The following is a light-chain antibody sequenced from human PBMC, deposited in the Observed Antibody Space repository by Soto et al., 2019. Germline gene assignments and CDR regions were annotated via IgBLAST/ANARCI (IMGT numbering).Light chain of an antibody. CDR3: QQYHNWVT. Sequence: DIVMTQSPAILSVSLGERATLSCLASQSISDNLAWYQQRSGQAPRLLIYGASTRATGVPARFSGSGSGTEFTLTISSLQSEDSAVYYCQQYHNWVTFGGGTKVEIK. V-gene: IGKV3-15*01. J-gene: IGKJ4*01. CDR1: QSISDN. CDR2: GAS.